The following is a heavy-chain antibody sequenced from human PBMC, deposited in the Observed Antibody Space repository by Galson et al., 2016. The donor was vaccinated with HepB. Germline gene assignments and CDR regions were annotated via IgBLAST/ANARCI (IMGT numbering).Heavy chain of an antibody. V-gene: IGHV1-69*13. CDR3: ARDVAYCGGDGHVFDY. CDR1: GGSFSSDA. CDR2: IIPMFDAV. D-gene: IGHD2-21*02. J-gene: IGHJ4*02. Sequence: SVKVSCKATGGSFSSDAINWVRQAPGQGLEWMGGIIPMFDAVNHAQKFQGRVTLTADESTSTAYMELSNLRSEDTAVYYCARDVAYCGGDGHVFDYWGQGTLVTVSS.